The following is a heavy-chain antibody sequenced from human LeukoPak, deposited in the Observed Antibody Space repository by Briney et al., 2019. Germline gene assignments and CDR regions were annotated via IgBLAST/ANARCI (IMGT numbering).Heavy chain of an antibody. V-gene: IGHV1-18*01. Sequence: GASVKVSCKSSGYTFTSYGISWVRQAPGQGLELMGWISAYNGNTNYAQKLQGRVTMTTDTSTSTAYMELRSLRSDDTAVYYCARDRLRYYDFWSGPNGDYWGQGTLVTVSS. CDR1: GYTFTSYG. CDR3: ARDRLRYYDFWSGPNGDY. D-gene: IGHD3-3*01. CDR2: ISAYNGNT. J-gene: IGHJ4*02.